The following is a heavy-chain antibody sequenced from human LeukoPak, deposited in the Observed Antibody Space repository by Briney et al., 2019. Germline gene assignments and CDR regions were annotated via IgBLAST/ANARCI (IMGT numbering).Heavy chain of an antibody. D-gene: IGHD6-25*01. J-gene: IGHJ4*02. CDR2: IKQDGSAK. V-gene: IGHV3-7*01. Sequence: GGSLRLSCTASGFTFSDYWMTWVRQAPGKGLEWVANIKQDGSAKYYVDSVKGRFTISRDNAKNSLYLQMDSLRVEDTATYYCAGLGRNTSGGSDYWGQGTLVHVSS. CDR1: GFTFSDYW. CDR3: AGLGRNTSGGSDY.